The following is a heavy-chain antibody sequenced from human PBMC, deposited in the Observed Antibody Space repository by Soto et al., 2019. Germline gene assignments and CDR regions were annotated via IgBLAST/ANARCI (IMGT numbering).Heavy chain of an antibody. J-gene: IGHJ4*02. V-gene: IGHV1-18*04. CDR2: ISPFTGDT. CDR3: ARSCSGGSCHSAY. Sequence: ASVKVSCKTSGYSFTNYGINWVRQAPGQGLEWMGWISPFTGDTHYTQSLQGRITVTTDTSTYTAYMELRSLRSADTAVYYCARSCSGGSCHSAYWGQGTLVPVSS. D-gene: IGHD2-15*01. CDR1: GYSFTNYG.